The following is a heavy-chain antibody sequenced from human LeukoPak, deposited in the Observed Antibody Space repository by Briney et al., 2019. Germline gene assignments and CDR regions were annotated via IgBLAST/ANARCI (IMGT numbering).Heavy chain of an antibody. J-gene: IGHJ4*02. Sequence: TGGSLRLSCAASGFTFSSYGMHWVRQAPGKGLEWVAVISYDGSNKYYADSVKGRFTISRDNSKNTLYLQMNSLRAEDTAVYYCGKATDIVVVPAAYSIDYWGQGTLVTVSS. CDR2: ISYDGSNK. CDR1: GFTFSSYG. D-gene: IGHD2-2*01. V-gene: IGHV3-30*18. CDR3: GKATDIVVVPAAYSIDY.